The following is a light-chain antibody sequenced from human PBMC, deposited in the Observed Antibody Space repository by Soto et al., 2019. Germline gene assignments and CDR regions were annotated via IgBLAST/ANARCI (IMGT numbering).Light chain of an antibody. V-gene: IGKV3-15*01. CDR1: QSVSTY. CDR2: GAS. Sequence: EIVMTQSPATLSVSLGDRATLSCRANQSVSTYLAWYQQKPGQAPRLLIYGASTRATGIPARFSGSGSETDFTLTISSLQSEDFAVYYCQQYDSWPPSYTFGQGTKLEIK. CDR3: QQYDSWPPSYT. J-gene: IGKJ2*01.